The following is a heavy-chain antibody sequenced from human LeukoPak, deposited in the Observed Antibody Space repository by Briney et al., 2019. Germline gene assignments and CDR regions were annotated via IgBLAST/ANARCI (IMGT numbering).Heavy chain of an antibody. CDR1: GFNFSNHA. D-gene: IGHD6-19*01. J-gene: IGHJ4*02. V-gene: IGHV3-23*01. Sequence: GGSLRLSCSASGFNFSNHAMNWVRQAPGKGLEWISFISGSGRNTDYADSVKGRFTISRDNSKNTLYLQMNSLRAEDTAVYYCAKDHGIAVAGIIGGYFDYWGQGTLVTVSS. CDR3: AKDHGIAVAGIIGGYFDY. CDR2: ISGSGRNT.